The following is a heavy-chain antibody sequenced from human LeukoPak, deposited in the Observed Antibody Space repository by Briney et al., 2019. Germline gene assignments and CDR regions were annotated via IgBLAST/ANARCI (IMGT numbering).Heavy chain of an antibody. V-gene: IGHV4-34*01. CDR1: GGSFSGYY. D-gene: IGHD3-9*01. CDR3: ARRGDILTDYAFDY. Sequence: PSETLSLTCGVFGGSFSGYYWTWLRQPPGKGLEWIGQINHRGSSHYNPSLRSRVTISVDTSKTQFSLKLTSVTAADTAVYYCARRGDILTDYAFDYWGQGTLVTVSS. CDR2: INHRGSS. J-gene: IGHJ4*02.